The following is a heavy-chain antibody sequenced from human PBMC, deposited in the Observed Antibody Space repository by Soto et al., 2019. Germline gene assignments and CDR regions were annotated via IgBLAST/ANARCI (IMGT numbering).Heavy chain of an antibody. V-gene: IGHV3-30*03. CDR1: GFNFSSYT. CDR2: ISYDGNNK. CDR3: ARDGVSSTDYTWNYGTYFDY. Sequence: PGGSLRLSCAASGFNFSSYTMHLVRQAPGEGLEWVAVISYDGNNKFYADSVKGRFTISRDSSSQTLYLQMNSLRPDDTAMYYCARDGVSSTDYTWNYGTYFDYWGPGALVTVSS. J-gene: IGHJ4*02. D-gene: IGHD1-1*01.